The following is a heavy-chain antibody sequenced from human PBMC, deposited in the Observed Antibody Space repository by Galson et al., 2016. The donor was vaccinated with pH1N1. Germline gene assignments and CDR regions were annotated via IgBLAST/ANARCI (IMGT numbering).Heavy chain of an antibody. Sequence: SVKVSCKASGYPFTRYDINWVRQAPGQGLEWMGWVNPNSGNAGYARKFRDRVTLTRDTSINTVYMEMSSLRHDDPAVYYCARAGHFAANGGFDPWGQGTLVTVSS. J-gene: IGHJ5*02. D-gene: IGHD3-10*01. CDR2: VNPNSGNA. CDR1: GYPFTRYD. CDR3: ARAGHFAANGGFDP. V-gene: IGHV1-8*03.